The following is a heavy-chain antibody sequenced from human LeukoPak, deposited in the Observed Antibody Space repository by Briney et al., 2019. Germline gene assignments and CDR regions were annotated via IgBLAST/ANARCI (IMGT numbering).Heavy chain of an antibody. CDR3: ARGMGASTYYFDY. Sequence: PGGSLRLSCAASGFTFNNYAMSWVRQAPGKRLEWVSIISGGAGSTYYADSLKGRFTISRDNSKNTLYLQMNSLRAEDTAMYYCARGMGASTYYFDYWGQGTLVTVSS. D-gene: IGHD3-16*01. CDR2: ISGGAGST. J-gene: IGHJ4*02. V-gene: IGHV3-23*01. CDR1: GFTFNNYA.